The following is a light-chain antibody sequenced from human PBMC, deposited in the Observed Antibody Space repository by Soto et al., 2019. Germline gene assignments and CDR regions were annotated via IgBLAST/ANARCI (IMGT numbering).Light chain of an antibody. V-gene: IGKV1-27*01. J-gene: IGKJ3*01. Sequence: DLQMTQSPSSLSASVGDRVTITCRASQGISNYLAWYQQKPGKVPKLLIYGASTLQSGVPSRFNGSGSGTDFTLTISILQPEDAATYYCQKYSSAPPLFTFGPGTKVDIK. CDR3: QKYSSAPPLFT. CDR1: QGISNY. CDR2: GAS.